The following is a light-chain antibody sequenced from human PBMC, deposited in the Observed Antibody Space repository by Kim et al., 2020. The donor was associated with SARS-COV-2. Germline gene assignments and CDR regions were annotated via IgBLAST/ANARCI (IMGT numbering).Light chain of an antibody. CDR1: SLRSYY. CDR3: NSRDSSGNHVV. CDR2: GKN. V-gene: IGLV3-19*01. J-gene: IGLJ2*01. Sequence: ALGQTVRITCQGDSLRSYYASWYQQKPGQAPVLVIYGKNNRPSGIPDRFSGSSSGNTASLTITGAQAEDEADYFCNSRDSSGNHVVFGGGTQLTVL.